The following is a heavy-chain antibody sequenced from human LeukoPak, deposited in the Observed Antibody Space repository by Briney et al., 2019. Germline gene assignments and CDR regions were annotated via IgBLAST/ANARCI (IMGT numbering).Heavy chain of an antibody. D-gene: IGHD6-19*01. CDR1: GGSISSSSYY. V-gene: IGHV4-39*01. J-gene: IGHJ6*02. CDR3: AKISSGWYDYYYGMDV. CDR2: IYYSGST. Sequence: SETLSLTCTVSGGSISSSSYYWGWIRQPPGKGLEWIGSIYYSGSTYYNPSLKSRVTISVDTSKNQFSLKLSSVTAADTAVYHCAKISSGWYDYYYGMDVWGQGTTVTVSS.